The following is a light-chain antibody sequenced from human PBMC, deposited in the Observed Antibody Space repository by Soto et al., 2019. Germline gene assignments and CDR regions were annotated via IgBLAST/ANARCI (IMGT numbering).Light chain of an antibody. CDR3: CSYAGRSNVV. CDR1: SGDVGTYNL. J-gene: IGLJ2*01. V-gene: IGLV2-23*02. CDR2: EVN. Sequence: QSALTKPASVSGSPGQSITISCTGTSGDVGTYNLVSWYQQHPGRAPKLIIFEVNKRPSGVSNRLSGSKSGNTASLAISGLQADDEADYHCCSYAGRSNVVCGGGTKVTVL.